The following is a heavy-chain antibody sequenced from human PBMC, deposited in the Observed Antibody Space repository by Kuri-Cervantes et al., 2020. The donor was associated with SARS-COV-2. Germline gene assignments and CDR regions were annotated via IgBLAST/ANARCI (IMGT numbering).Heavy chain of an antibody. V-gene: IGHV1-18*01. CDR2: ISAYNGNT. Sequence: ASVKVSCKASGYTFTSYGISWVRQAPGQGLEWMGWISAYNGNTNYAQKLQGRATMTTDTSTSTAYMELRSLRSDDTAVYYCARDAGYYDSSGYRYYFDYWGQGTLVTVSS. CDR1: GYTFTSYG. D-gene: IGHD3-22*01. J-gene: IGHJ4*02. CDR3: ARDAGYYDSSGYRYYFDY.